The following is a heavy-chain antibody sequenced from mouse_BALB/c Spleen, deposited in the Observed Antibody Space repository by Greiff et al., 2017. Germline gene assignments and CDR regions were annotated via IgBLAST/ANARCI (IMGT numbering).Heavy chain of an antibody. CDR2: IYYSGTI. D-gene: IGHD2-1*01. Sequence: EVQLQESGPGLVKPSQTVSLTCTVTGISITTGNYRWSWIRQFPGNKLEWIGYIYYSGTITYNPSLTSRTTITRDTSKNQFFLEMNSLTAEDTATYYCARDGGNYDAMDYWGQGTSVTVSS. CDR1: GISITTGNYR. J-gene: IGHJ4*01. V-gene: IGHV3-5*02. CDR3: ARDGGNYDAMDY.